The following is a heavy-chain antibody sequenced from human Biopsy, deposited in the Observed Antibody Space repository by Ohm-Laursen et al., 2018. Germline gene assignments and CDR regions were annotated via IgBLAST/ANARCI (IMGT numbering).Heavy chain of an antibody. V-gene: IGHV4-59*08. Sequence: SETLSLTCTVSGGSISSYYWSWIRPPPGKGLEWIGYIYYTGSTNYNPSLKRRVTISVDTSMNHLSLRLTSVTAADTAVDYCARHAASYSGSYWRDFDLWGRGTLVTVSS. J-gene: IGHJ2*01. D-gene: IGHD1-26*01. CDR3: ARHAASYSGSYWRDFDL. CDR2: IYYTGST. CDR1: GGSISSYY.